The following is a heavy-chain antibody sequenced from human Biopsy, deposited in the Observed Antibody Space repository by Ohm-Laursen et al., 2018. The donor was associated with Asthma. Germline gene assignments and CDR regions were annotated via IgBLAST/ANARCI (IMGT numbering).Heavy chain of an antibody. CDR2: IYYSGTT. D-gene: IGHD6-13*01. J-gene: IGHJ6*02. CDR1: GGYMRSGNYY. Sequence: SDTLSLTCCLSSGSGGYMRSGNYYWGWIRQPPGKGLEWIGSIYYSGTTYYNPSLKSRVTVSADTSKNQFSLKLTSVTAADTAVYYCVRGSSSWHHGPFHYYYGLDVWGQGTTATVSS. V-gene: IGHV4-39*01. CDR3: VRGSSSWHHGPFHYYYGLDV.